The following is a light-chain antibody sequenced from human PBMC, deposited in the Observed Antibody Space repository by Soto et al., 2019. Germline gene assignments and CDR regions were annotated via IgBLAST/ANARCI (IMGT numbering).Light chain of an antibody. CDR1: RSNIGKNY. J-gene: IGLJ1*01. V-gene: IGLV1-47*01. Sequence: QSVLSQPPSTSETPGQRVTISCSGSRSNIGKNYVCWYQQLPGTAPKLLIYGNSQRPSAVPDRFSGSKSGTSASLAITGLQAEDEGDYYCQSYDSTLSARYVFGTGTKVTVL. CDR3: QSYDSTLSARYV. CDR2: GNS.